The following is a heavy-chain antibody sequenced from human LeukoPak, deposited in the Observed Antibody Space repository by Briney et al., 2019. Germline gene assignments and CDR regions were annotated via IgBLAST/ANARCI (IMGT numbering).Heavy chain of an antibody. CDR1: GGSISSYY. V-gene: IGHV4-59*01. CDR2: IYYSGST. J-gene: IGHJ4*02. D-gene: IGHD6-6*01. Sequence: SETLSLTCTVSGGSISSYYWSWIRQPPGKGLEWIGYIYYSGSTNYNPSLKSRVTVSVDTSKNQFSLKLSSVTAADTAVYYCARTGSIAAPGFDYWGQGTLVTVSS. CDR3: ARTGSIAAPGFDY.